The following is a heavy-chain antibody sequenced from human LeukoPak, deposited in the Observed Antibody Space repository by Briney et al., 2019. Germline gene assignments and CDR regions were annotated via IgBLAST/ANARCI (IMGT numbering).Heavy chain of an antibody. Sequence: ASVKVSCKASGYTFTSYDINWVRQATGQGLEWMGWMNPNSGNTGYAQKFQGRVTMTRNTSMSTAYMELSSLRSEDTAVYYCARGRRSVRAYYYYYYYMDVWGKGTTVTISS. CDR1: GYTFTSYD. CDR2: MNPNSGNT. J-gene: IGHJ6*03. D-gene: IGHD3-10*01. CDR3: ARGRRSVRAYYYYYYYMDV. V-gene: IGHV1-8*01.